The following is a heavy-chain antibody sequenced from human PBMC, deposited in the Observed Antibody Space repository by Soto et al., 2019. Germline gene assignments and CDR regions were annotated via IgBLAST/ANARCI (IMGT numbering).Heavy chain of an antibody. CDR3: ARLSRPNYYDTSGFFMDNWFDP. J-gene: IGHJ5*02. CDR1: GGTFNSYD. Sequence: QVQLVQSGAEVKKPGSSMKVSCKASGGTFNSYDINWVRQAPGQGLEWMGGIIPIVETPKYAQKFQGRVTITADESTDTVYRELSSLRSEDTAMYSCARLSRPNYYDTSGFFMDNWFDPWGQGTLVTVSS. CDR2: IIPIVETP. D-gene: IGHD3-22*01. V-gene: IGHV1-69*01.